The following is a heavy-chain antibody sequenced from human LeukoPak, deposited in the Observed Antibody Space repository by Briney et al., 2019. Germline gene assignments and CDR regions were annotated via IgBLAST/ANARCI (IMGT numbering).Heavy chain of an antibody. V-gene: IGHV4-4*07. CDR2: IYTSGST. D-gene: IGHD4-11*01. CDR3: ARDRDYSNTFDY. Sequence: ETLSLTCTVSGGSIGSYYWSWVRQPAGKGLEWIGRIYTSGSTNYNPSLKSRVTISVETSKNQFSLKLSSVTAADTAVYYCARDRDYSNTFDYWGQGTLVTVSS. CDR1: GGSIGSYY. J-gene: IGHJ4*02.